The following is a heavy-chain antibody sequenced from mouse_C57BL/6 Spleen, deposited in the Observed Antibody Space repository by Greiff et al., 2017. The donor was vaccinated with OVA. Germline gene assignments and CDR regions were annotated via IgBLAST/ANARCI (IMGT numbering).Heavy chain of an antibody. Sequence: VQRVASGAALVRPGASVTLSFKASGYTFTDYEMHWVKQTPVHGLEWIGAIDPETGGTAYNQKFKGKAILTADKSSSTAYMELRSLTSEDSAVYYCTQRFAYWGQGTLVTVSA. J-gene: IGHJ3*01. CDR2: IDPETGGT. CDR3: TQRFAY. V-gene: IGHV1-15*01. CDR1: GYTFTDYE.